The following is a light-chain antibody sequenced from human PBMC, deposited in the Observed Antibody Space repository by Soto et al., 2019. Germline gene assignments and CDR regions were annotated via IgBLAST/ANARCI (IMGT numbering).Light chain of an antibody. CDR3: QQYGSSPGT. CDR2: GAS. J-gene: IGKJ1*01. Sequence: EIVLTQSPGTLSLSPGERATLSCRASQSVSSSYLACYQQKPGQAPRLIIYGASSRATGISDRFSGSGSGTDFTLTISSLEPEDFVVYYCQQYGSSPGTFGQGTKVEIK. CDR1: QSVSSSY. V-gene: IGKV3-20*01.